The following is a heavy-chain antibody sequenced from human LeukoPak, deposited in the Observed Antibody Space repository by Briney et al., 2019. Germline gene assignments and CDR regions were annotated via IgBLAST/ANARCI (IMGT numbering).Heavy chain of an antibody. CDR3: ARGNPSSAEDY. J-gene: IGHJ4*02. D-gene: IGHD3-3*01. CDR2: IYYSGST. Sequence: SETLSLTCTVSGGSISSGGYYWSWLRQHPGKGLEWIGYIYYSGSTYYNPSLKSRATISVDTSKNQFSLKLSSVTAADTAVYYCARGNPSSAEDYWGQGTLVTVSS. CDR1: GGSISSGGYY. V-gene: IGHV4-31*03.